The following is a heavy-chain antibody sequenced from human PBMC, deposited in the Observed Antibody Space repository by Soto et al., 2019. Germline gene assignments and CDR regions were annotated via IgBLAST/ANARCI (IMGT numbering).Heavy chain of an antibody. V-gene: IGHV3-7*01. Sequence: GGSLRLSCAASGFTFGGDWMSWVHQAPGKGLEWVATIKPDGSGEYYVDTVTGRFTISRDNAKNSLFLQMDSLRDEDTAVYYCARGYTWGQGTLVTVSS. CDR2: IKPDGSGE. J-gene: IGHJ5*02. D-gene: IGHD5-18*01. CDR3: ARGYT. CDR1: GFTFGGDW.